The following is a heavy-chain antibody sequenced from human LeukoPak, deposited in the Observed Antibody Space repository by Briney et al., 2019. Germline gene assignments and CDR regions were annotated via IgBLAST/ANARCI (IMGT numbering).Heavy chain of an antibody. J-gene: IGHJ3*02. V-gene: IGHV1-24*01. Sequence: GASVKVSCKVSGYTLTELSMHWVRQAPGEGLEWMGGFDPEDGETIYAQKFQGRVTMTEDTSTDTAYMELSSLRSEDTAVYYCATVRRAMVSTGDAFDIWGQGTMVTVSS. CDR3: ATVRRAMVSTGDAFDI. D-gene: IGHD5-18*01. CDR1: GYTLTELS. CDR2: FDPEDGET.